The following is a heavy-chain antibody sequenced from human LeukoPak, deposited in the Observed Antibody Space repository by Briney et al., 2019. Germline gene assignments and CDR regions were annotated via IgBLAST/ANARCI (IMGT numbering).Heavy chain of an antibody. CDR2: IVVGSGNT. Sequence: SVEVSCKASGFTFTSSAMQWVRQARGQRLEWIGWIVVGSGNTNYAQKFQERVTITRDMSTSTAYMELSSLRSEDTAVYYCAAGDIAAAGTVPWGQGTLVTVSS. CDR3: AAGDIAAAGTVP. J-gene: IGHJ5*02. V-gene: IGHV1-58*02. D-gene: IGHD6-13*01. CDR1: GFTFTSSA.